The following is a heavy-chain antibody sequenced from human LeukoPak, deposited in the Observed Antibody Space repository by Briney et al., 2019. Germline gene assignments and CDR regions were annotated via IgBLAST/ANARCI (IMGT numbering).Heavy chain of an antibody. D-gene: IGHD3-10*01. J-gene: IGHJ5*02. CDR3: AREWTSLWFGELLKNWFDP. CDR2: IIPNSGGT. CDR1: RYTFTGSY. Sequence: GASLKVSCKASRYTFTGSYMHWGRQAPGQGLECMAWIIPNSGGTSYAQKFQGRVTMSRDTSISTAYMELSRLRSDDTAVYYCAREWTSLWFGELLKNWFDPWGQGSLVTVSS. V-gene: IGHV1-2*02.